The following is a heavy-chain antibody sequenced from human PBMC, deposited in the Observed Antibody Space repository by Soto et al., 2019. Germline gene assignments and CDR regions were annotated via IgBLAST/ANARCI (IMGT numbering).Heavy chain of an antibody. Sequence: QVHLVQSGAEVKKPGASVRVSCKASGYTFSNYGISWVRQAPGQGLEWMGWISAYSGKTNYAQSLQVRVTMTTDTSTNTAYMELRSLTSDDTAVYYRARTGELRLDSWGQGTLVTVSS. CDR1: GYTFSNYG. J-gene: IGHJ4*02. D-gene: IGHD1-7*01. CDR2: ISAYSGKT. CDR3: ARTGELRLDS. V-gene: IGHV1-18*01.